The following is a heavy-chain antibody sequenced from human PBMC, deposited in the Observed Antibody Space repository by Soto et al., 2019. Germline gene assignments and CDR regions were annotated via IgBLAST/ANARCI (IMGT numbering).Heavy chain of an antibody. J-gene: IGHJ6*03. D-gene: IGHD2-8*01. CDR2: ISGSGGST. CDR1: GFTFSSYA. CDR3: AKGPDIVLMPVYYMDV. V-gene: IGHV3-23*01. Sequence: PGGSLRLSCAASGFTFSSYAMSWVRQAPGKGLEWVSAISGSGGSTYYADSVKGRFTISRDNSKNTLYLQMNSLRAGDTAVYYCAKGPDIVLMPVYYMDVWGKGTTVTVSS.